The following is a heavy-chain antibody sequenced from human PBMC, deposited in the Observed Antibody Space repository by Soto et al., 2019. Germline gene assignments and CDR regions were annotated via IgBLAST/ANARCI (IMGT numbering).Heavy chain of an antibody. Sequence: QVQLQESGPGLVKPSQTLSLTCTVSGGSISSGGYYWSWIRQHPGKGLEGIGYIYYSGSTYYNPSLKGRVTISVDTSKNQCSLKLSSGIAADTAVYYCARVLRGWVAAAGTTPYGMDVWGQGTTVTVSS. V-gene: IGHV4-31*03. CDR3: ARVLRGWVAAAGTTPYGMDV. CDR1: GGSISSGGYY. D-gene: IGHD6-13*01. J-gene: IGHJ6*02. CDR2: IYYSGST.